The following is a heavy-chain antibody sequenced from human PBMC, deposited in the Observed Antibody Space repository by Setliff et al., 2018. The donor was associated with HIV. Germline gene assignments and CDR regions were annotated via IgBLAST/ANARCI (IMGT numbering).Heavy chain of an antibody. D-gene: IGHD1-26*01. J-gene: IGHJ4*02. Sequence: SVKVSCKASGYTFTSYYMHWVRQAPGQGLEWVGGLIPFFGTANYAQKFQGRVTITADESTSTAYMELSNLRSEDTAVYYCASYSGSYYFILHYWGQGTLVTVSS. V-gene: IGHV1-69*13. CDR3: ASYSGSYYFILHY. CDR1: GYTFTSYY. CDR2: LIPFFGTA.